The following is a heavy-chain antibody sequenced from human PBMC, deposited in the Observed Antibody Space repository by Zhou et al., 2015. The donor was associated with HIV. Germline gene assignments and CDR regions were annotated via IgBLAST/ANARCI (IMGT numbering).Heavy chain of an antibody. Sequence: QVQLVQSGAEVKKPGSSVKVSCKASGGTFSSYAISWVRQAPGQGLEWMGGIIPIFGTANYAQKFQGRVTITADESTSTAYMELSSLRSEDTAVYYCAVLGYCSSTSCYDWQWLPAWGQGTLVTVSS. V-gene: IGHV1-69*01. CDR2: IIPIFGTA. D-gene: IGHD2-2*01. J-gene: IGHJ4*02. CDR3: AVLGYCSSTSCYDWQWLPA. CDR1: GGTFSSYA.